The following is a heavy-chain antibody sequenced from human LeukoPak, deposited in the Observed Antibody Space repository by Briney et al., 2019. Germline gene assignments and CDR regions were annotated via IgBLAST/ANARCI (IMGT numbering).Heavy chain of an antibody. Sequence: SETLSLTCAVYGGSFSGYYWSWIRQPPGKGLEWIGEINHSGSTNYNPSLKSRVTISVDTSKNQFSLKLSSVTAADTAVYYCAREYLRFLKLPDAFDIWGQGTMVTVSS. D-gene: IGHD3-3*01. CDR3: AREYLRFLKLPDAFDI. CDR1: GGSFSGYY. J-gene: IGHJ3*02. V-gene: IGHV4-34*01. CDR2: INHSGST.